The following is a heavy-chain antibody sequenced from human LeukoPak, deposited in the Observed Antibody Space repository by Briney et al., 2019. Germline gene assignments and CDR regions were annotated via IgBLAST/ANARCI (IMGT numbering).Heavy chain of an antibody. CDR3: ARGDGSGSGRWFVP. D-gene: IGHD3-10*01. CDR1: GASISSGTYS. Sequence: PSETLSLTCTVSGASISSGTYSWSWIRQPPGEGLEWIGYIYHTGSTYYNPSLKGRVTISVDRSKNQFSLNLNFVTAADTALYYCARGDGSGSGRWFVPWGQGTLITVSS. J-gene: IGHJ5*02. V-gene: IGHV4-30-2*01. CDR2: IYHTGST.